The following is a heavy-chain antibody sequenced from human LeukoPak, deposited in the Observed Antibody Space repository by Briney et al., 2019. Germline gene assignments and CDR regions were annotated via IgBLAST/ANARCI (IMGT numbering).Heavy chain of an antibody. Sequence: ASVKVSCKAAGYTFTSHGFIWLRQAPGQGLEWKGWITVNNGYTKYAQELQGRVTMTTDTSTSTAYMELRSLRSDDTAVYYCAKVHCISTNCNHIWTYFDYWGQGTLVTVSS. V-gene: IGHV1-18*01. D-gene: IGHD2-2*01. CDR2: ITVNNGYT. J-gene: IGHJ4*02. CDR3: AKVHCISTNCNHIWTYFDY. CDR1: GYTFTSHG.